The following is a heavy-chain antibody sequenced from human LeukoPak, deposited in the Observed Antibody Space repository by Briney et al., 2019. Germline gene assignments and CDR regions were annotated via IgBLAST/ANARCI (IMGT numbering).Heavy chain of an antibody. CDR3: ARGDHYDSWSDYYTQTGYYFDY. CDR2: INPTGGT. D-gene: IGHD3-3*01. J-gene: IGHJ4*02. CDR1: GGTFSAYY. V-gene: IGHV4-34*01. Sequence: SETLSLTCAVHGGTFSAYYWSWIRQPPGKGLEWVGEINPTGGTNYNLSLKSRVTMSIDTSKNHFSLNLTSVIAADTAVYYCARGDHYDSWSDYYTQTGYYFDYWGQGTLVSVSS.